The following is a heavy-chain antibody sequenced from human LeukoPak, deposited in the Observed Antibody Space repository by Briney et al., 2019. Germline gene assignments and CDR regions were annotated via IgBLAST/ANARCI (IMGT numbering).Heavy chain of an antibody. CDR3: YGYSYGLYYFDY. D-gene: IGHD5-18*01. CDR1: GFTFSSYA. Sequence: GGSLRLSCAASGFTFSSYAMHWVRQAPGKGLEWVAVISYDGSNKYYADSVKGRFTISRDNSKNTLYLQMNSLRAEDTAVYYCYGYSYGLYYFDYWGQGTLVTVSS. CDR2: ISYDGSNK. J-gene: IGHJ4*02. V-gene: IGHV3-30*04.